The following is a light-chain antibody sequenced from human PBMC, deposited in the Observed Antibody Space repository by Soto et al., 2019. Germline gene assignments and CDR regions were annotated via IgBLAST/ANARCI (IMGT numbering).Light chain of an antibody. CDR1: QNISNY. V-gene: IGKV3-11*01. CDR2: DVS. CDR3: HQRQSWPRT. J-gene: IGKJ1*01. Sequence: IVLIQSPATLSVSPGERATLSCRASQNISNYLIWYQQKPGQAPRLLIYDVSNRATDIPARFSGSGSGTDFTLTISSLEPEDFALYYCHQRQSWPRTFGQGTKVDIK.